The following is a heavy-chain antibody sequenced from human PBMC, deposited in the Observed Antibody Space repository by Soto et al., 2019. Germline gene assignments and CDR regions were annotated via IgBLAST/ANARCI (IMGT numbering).Heavy chain of an antibody. Sequence: QVQLQESGPGLVKPSETLSLTCTVSGGSISSYYWSWIRQPPGKGLEWIGYIYYSGSTNYNPSLQSRVTISVDTSKNQFSLKRSSVTAADTAVYYCSREGTAVDSYYYYGMDVWGQGTTVTVSS. D-gene: IGHD1-1*01. J-gene: IGHJ6*02. CDR1: GGSISSYY. V-gene: IGHV4-59*01. CDR2: IYYSGST. CDR3: SREGTAVDSYYYYGMDV.